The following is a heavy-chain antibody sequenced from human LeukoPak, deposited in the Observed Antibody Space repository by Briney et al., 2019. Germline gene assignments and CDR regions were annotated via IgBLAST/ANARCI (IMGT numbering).Heavy chain of an antibody. CDR3: ATDRGWRTSGYYLYYFEY. J-gene: IGHJ4*02. D-gene: IGHD3-3*01. CDR2: IKHDGSEK. CDR1: GFIFTNCF. V-gene: IGHV3-7*01. Sequence: GGSLRLSCAASGFIFTNCFMSWVRQAPGKGLEWVASIKHDGSEKYYVDSVRGRFTISRDNTMNSLYLQMSSLRAEDTAVYYCATDRGWRTSGYYLYYFEYWGQGTLVTYSS.